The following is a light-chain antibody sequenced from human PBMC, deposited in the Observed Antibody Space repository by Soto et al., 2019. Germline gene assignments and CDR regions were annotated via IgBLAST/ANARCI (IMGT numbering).Light chain of an antibody. V-gene: IGKV1-39*01. CDR1: QSISRS. CDR2: AAS. CDR3: QQSYSTPYT. J-gene: IGKJ2*01. Sequence: DIQMTQSPSSLSASVGDRVTITCRASQSISRSFNWYPQKPWKAPQRLIYAASSLQSGVPSRFSGSGSGTDFTLTMRTPQPEDFATYYCQQSYSTPYTFGAGTKLAIK.